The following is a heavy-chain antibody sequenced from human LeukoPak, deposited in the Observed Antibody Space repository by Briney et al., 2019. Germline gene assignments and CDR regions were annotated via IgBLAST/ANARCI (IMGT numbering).Heavy chain of an antibody. D-gene: IGHD3-22*01. J-gene: IGHJ6*03. V-gene: IGHV1-69*05. Sequence: SLKVSCKASGGTFSNYAISWVRQAPGQGLECMGRIIPIFGTANYAQKFQGRVTITTDESTSTAYMELSSLRSEDTAVYYCAAAPYYDSSGYPYYYYYYMDVWGKGTTVTVSS. CDR1: GGTFSNYA. CDR3: AAAPYYDSSGYPYYYYYYMDV. CDR2: IIPIFGTA.